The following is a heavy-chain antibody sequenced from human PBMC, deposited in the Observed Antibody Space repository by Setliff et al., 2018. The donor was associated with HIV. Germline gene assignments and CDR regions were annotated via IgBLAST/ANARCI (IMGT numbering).Heavy chain of an antibody. J-gene: IGHJ1*01. CDR1: GGSFSGYY. Sequence: PSETLSLTCAVYGGSFSGYYWSWIRQSPGKGLEWLGEISHSGGTNYNLSLKSRVTISLDTSKNQFSLKLTSVTAADTAVYYCARHVSGSYHSPFQHWGQGALVTVSS. V-gene: IGHV4-34*01. CDR3: ARHVSGSYHSPFQH. D-gene: IGHD1-26*01. CDR2: ISHSGGT.